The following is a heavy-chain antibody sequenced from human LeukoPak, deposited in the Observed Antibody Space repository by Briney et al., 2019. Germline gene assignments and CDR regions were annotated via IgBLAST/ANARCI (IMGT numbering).Heavy chain of an antibody. J-gene: IGHJ4*02. Sequence: GGSLRLSCAASGFTFDDYAMHWVRQAPGKGLEWVSGISWNSGSIGYADSVKGRFTISRDNAKNSLYLQMNSLRAEDTALYYCAKGRSGWYPDYWGQGTLVTVSS. D-gene: IGHD6-19*01. CDR1: GFTFDDYA. CDR2: ISWNSGSI. CDR3: AKGRSGWYPDY. V-gene: IGHV3-9*01.